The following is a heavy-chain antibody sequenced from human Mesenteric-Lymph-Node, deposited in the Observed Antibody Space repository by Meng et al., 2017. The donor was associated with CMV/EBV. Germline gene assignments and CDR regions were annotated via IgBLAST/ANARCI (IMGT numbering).Heavy chain of an antibody. Sequence: SGPTLVKPTQTLTLTCTVSGFSLTTRGMGVTWVRQPPGKALEWLALIDWGDDDFYNTRLKTRLAISMDPSRNQVVLKMTNMGPEDTATYYCARLRHDASGYYPLFDPWGQGILVTVSS. D-gene: IGHD3-3*01. CDR3: ARLRHDASGYYPLFDP. CDR1: GFSLTTRGMG. CDR2: IDWGDDD. J-gene: IGHJ5*02. V-gene: IGHV2-70*20.